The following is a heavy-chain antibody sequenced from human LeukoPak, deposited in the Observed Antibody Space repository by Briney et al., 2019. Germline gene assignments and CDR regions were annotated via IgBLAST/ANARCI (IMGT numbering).Heavy chain of an antibody. J-gene: IGHJ3*02. CDR2: INHSGST. CDR3: ARGSRGTTTYAFDI. D-gene: IGHD2/OR15-2a*01. Sequence: SETLSLTCAVYGGSFSGYYWSWIRQPPGKGLEWIGEINHSGSTNYNPSLKSRVTISVDTSKNQFSLKLSSVTAADTAVYYRARGSRGTTTYAFDIWGQGTMVTVSS. CDR1: GGSFSGYY. V-gene: IGHV4-34*01.